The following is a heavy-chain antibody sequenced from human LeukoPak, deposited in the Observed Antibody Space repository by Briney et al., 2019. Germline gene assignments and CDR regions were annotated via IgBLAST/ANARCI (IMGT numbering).Heavy chain of an antibody. CDR1: GFTVSSNY. CDR3: VKRLTLGDLSIKGAFAL. V-gene: IGHV3-53*01. CDR2: IYNDGGT. D-gene: IGHD3-16*02. J-gene: IGHJ3*01. Sequence: GGSLRLSCAASGFTVSSNYMSWVRQGPGKGLEWVALIYNDGGTHYRDSVKGRFTISRDTSRNTLFLQMNSLRVEDSAMYYCVKRLTLGDLSIKGAFALWGQGTMVTVAS.